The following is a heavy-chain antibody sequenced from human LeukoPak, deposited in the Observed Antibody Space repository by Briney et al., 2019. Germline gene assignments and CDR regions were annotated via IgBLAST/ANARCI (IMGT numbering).Heavy chain of an antibody. V-gene: IGHV3-48*03. J-gene: IGHJ4*02. CDR1: GFTFSSYE. D-gene: IGHD1-7*01. Sequence: GGSLRLSCAASGFTFSSYEMNWVRQAPGKGLEWVSYISSSGSTIYYADSVKGRFTISRDNSKNTLYLQMNSLRAEDTAVYYCARDRDWNSGFDYWGQGTLVTVSS. CDR2: ISSSGSTI. CDR3: ARDRDWNSGFDY.